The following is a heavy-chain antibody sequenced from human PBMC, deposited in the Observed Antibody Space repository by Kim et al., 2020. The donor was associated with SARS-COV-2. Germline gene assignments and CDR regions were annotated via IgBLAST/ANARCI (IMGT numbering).Heavy chain of an antibody. V-gene: IGHV1-69*13. Sequence: SVKVSCKASGGTFSSYAISWVRQAPGQGLEWMGGIIPIFGTANYAQKFQGRVTITADESTSTAYMELSSLRSEDTAVYYCAREPVTTVTQNYYYYGMDVWGQGTTVTVSS. D-gene: IGHD4-4*01. CDR1: GGTFSSYA. CDR2: IIPIFGTA. CDR3: AREPVTTVTQNYYYYGMDV. J-gene: IGHJ6*02.